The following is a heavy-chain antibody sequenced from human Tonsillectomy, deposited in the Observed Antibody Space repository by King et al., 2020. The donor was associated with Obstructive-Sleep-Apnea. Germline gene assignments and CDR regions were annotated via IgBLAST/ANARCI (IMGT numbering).Heavy chain of an antibody. CDR3: ARNTVVTGYFDL. V-gene: IGHV4-59*01. J-gene: IGHJ2*01. CDR2: IYYSGST. CDR1: GGSISSYY. D-gene: IGHD4-23*01. Sequence: VQLQESGPGLVKPSETLSLTCTVSGGSISSYYWSWIRQPPGKGLEWIGYIYYSGSTNYNPSLKSRVTISVDTSKNQFSLKLSSMTAADTAVYYCARNTVVTGYFDLWGRGTLVTVSS.